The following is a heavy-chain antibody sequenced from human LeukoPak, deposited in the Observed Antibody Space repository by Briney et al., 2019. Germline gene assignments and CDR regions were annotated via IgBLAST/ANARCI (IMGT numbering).Heavy chain of an antibody. D-gene: IGHD3-22*01. V-gene: IGHV3-74*01. CDR1: GFTFSSYW. CDR2: IKSDGST. CDR3: ARAPSEIGGYYPEYFRH. Sequence: GGSLRLSCAASGFTFSSYWMHWVRQAPGKGLVWVSRIKSDGSTNYADSVKGRFTISRDNAKSTVSLQMNSLRTEDTGVYYCARAPSEIGGYYPEYFRHWGQGTLVTVSS. J-gene: IGHJ1*01.